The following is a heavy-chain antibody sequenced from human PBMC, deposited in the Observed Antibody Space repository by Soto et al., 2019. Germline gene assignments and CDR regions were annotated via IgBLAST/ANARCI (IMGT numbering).Heavy chain of an antibody. J-gene: IGHJ6*02. D-gene: IGHD1-7*01. Sequence: SETLSLPCTVSGGSISTYYWNWIRQPPGKGLEWIGYIYYSGSTNYNPSLKSRVTISVDTSKNQFSLKLSSVTAADTAVYYCAREGLTGTIGLYYYYGMDVWGQGTTVTVSS. CDR1: GGSISTYY. CDR2: IYYSGST. CDR3: AREGLTGTIGLYYYYGMDV. V-gene: IGHV4-59*01.